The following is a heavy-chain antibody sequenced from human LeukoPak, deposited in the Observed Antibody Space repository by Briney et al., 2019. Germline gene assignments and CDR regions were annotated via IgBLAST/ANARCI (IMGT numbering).Heavy chain of an antibody. CDR3: ARNGGPYYYYYMDV. V-gene: IGHV1-2*06. D-gene: IGHD3-10*01. CDR2: INPKSGGT. Sequence: ASVKVSCKAFGYTFTGYYMHWVRQAPGQGPEWMGRINPKSGGTNYGQKFQGRVTMTSDTSISTAYMELSRLRSDDTAVYYCARNGGPYYYYYMDVWGKGTTVTVSS. J-gene: IGHJ6*03. CDR1: GYTFTGYY.